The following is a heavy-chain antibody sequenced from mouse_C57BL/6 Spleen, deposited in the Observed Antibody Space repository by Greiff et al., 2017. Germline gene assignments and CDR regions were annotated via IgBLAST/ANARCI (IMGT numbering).Heavy chain of an antibody. CDR3: ARRYYGSSWYFDV. CDR2: INPSNGGT. Sequence: QVQLKQPGTELVKPGASVKLSCKASGYTFTSYWMHWVKQRPGKGLEWIGNINPSNGGTNYNEKFKSKATLTVDKSSSTAYMQLSSVTSADSAVYYCARRYYGSSWYFDVWGTGTTVTVSS. CDR1: GYTFTSYW. J-gene: IGHJ1*03. D-gene: IGHD1-1*01. V-gene: IGHV1-53*01.